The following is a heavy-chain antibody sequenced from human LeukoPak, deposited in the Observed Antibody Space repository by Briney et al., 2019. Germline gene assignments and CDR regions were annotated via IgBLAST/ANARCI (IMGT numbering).Heavy chain of an antibody. CDR2: INHSGST. D-gene: IGHD5-12*01. V-gene: IGHV4-34*01. J-gene: IGHJ4*02. Sequence: SETLSLTCAVYGGSFSGYYWSWIRQPPGKGLEWIGEINHSGSTNYNPSLKSRVTISVDTSKNQFSLKLSSVTAADTAVYYCARGRRSGYSGYVGGYFDYWGQGTLVTVSS. CDR3: ARGRRSGYSGYVGGYFDY. CDR1: GGSFSGYY.